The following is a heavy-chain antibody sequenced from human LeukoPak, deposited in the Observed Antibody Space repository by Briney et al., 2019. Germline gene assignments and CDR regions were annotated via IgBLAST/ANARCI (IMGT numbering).Heavy chain of an antibody. CDR1: GGSISSYY. J-gene: IGHJ3*02. CDR2: IYYSGST. D-gene: IGHD3-10*01. Sequence: SETLSLTCTVSGGSISSYYWSWIRQPPGKGLEWIGYIYYSGSTNYNPSLKSRVTISVDTSKNQFSLKLSSVTAADTAVYYCARDPVGEDAFDIWGQGTMVTVSS. CDR3: ARDPVGEDAFDI. V-gene: IGHV4-59*01.